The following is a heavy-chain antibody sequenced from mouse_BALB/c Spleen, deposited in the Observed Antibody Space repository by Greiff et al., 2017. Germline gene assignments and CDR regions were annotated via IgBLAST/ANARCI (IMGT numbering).Heavy chain of an antibody. CDR1: GFSLTSYG. V-gene: IGHV2-9*02. D-gene: IGHD1-1*01. Sequence: QVQLQQSGPGLVAPSQSLSITCTVSGFSLTSYGVHWVRPPPGKGLEWLGVIWAGGSTNYNSALMSRLSISKDNSKSQVFLKMNSLQTDDTAMYYCAREYYGSSYEYYAMDDWGQGTSVTVSS. J-gene: IGHJ4*01. CDR2: IWAGGST. CDR3: AREYYGSSYEYYAMDD.